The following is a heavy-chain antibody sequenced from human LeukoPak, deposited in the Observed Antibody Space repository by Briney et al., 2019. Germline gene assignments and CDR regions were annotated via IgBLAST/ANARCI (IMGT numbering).Heavy chain of an antibody. J-gene: IGHJ4*02. D-gene: IGHD1-26*01. CDR3: ARVGYIGSSWLFDY. V-gene: IGHV4-4*07. CDR2: IYTTGRT. Sequence: TSETLSLTFTDSGGSSTSHYWGWVRQPAGKGLEWIGRIYTTGRTDHHPSLNSRLTMSVDTSKNQFSLNLSSVTAADTAVYYCARVGYIGSSWLFDYWGQGALVIVSS. CDR1: GGSSTSHY.